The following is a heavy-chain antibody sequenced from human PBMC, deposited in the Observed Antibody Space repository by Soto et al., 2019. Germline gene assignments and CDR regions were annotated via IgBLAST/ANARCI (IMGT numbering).Heavy chain of an antibody. CDR2: IFSSGTT. D-gene: IGHD3-16*01. V-gene: IGHV4-30-4*01. J-gene: IGHJ6*02. CDR1: GDSISSGNKY. Sequence: SETLSLTCTVSGDSISSGNKYWSWIRQPPGKGLEWIGHIFSSGTTYYNPSLKSRLTMSLDASQNQFPLKLNSLTDADTAVYFCARVPSPFDYYYAMDVWGQGTTVTVSS. CDR3: ARVPSPFDYYYAMDV.